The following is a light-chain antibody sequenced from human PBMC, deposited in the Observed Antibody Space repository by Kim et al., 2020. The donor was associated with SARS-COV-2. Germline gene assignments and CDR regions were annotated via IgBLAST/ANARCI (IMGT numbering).Light chain of an antibody. V-gene: IGKV1-27*01. Sequence: DIQMTQSPSSLSASVGDRVTITCRASQGIGNYLAWYQQKPGEIPKLLIYAASTLQSGVPSRFSGGGSGTDFTLTICSLQPEDVATYYCQKYNNAPRTFGQGTKVDIK. CDR1: QGIGNY. CDR2: AAS. CDR3: QKYNNAPRT. J-gene: IGKJ1*01.